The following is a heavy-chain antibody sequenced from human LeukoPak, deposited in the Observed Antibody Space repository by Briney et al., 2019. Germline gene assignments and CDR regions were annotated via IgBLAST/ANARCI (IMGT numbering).Heavy chain of an antibody. CDR2: IIPIFGTA. D-gene: IGHD3-3*01. V-gene: IGHV1-69*05. CDR3: ARDGPSNNYDFWSGHFDY. CDR1: GYTFTGYY. J-gene: IGHJ4*02. Sequence: GASVKVSCKASGYTFTGYYMHWVRQAPGQGLEWMGGIIPIFGTANYAQKFQGRVTITTDESTSTAYMELSSLRSEDTAVYYCARDGPSNNYDFWSGHFDYWGQGTLVTVSS.